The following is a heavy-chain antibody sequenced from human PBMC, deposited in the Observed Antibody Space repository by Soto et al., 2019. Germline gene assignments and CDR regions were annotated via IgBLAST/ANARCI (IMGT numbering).Heavy chain of an antibody. CDR2: INHSGST. J-gene: IGHJ5*02. CDR3: ARGLVPAAQQGNWFDP. V-gene: IGHV4-34*01. D-gene: IGHD2-2*01. Sequence: SETLSLTCAVYGGSFSGYYWSWIRQPPGKGLEWIGEINHSGSTNYNPSLKSRVTISVDTSKNQFSLKLSSVTAADTAVYYCARGLVPAAQQGNWFDPWGQGTLVTVSS. CDR1: GGSFSGYY.